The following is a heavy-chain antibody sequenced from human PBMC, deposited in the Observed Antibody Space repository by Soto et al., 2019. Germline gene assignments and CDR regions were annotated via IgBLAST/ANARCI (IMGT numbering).Heavy chain of an antibody. V-gene: IGHV3-23*01. CDR2: ISGSGGRT. CDR3: AKADDFWSGYHIYYYCGMDV. Sequence: GSLRLSCAASGFTFSSYAMSWVRQAPGKGLEWVSGISGSGGRTYYADSVKGRFTISRDNSKHTLYLQMNSLRAEDTAVYYCAKADDFWSGYHIYYYCGMDVWGQGTTVTV. D-gene: IGHD3-3*01. CDR1: GFTFSSYA. J-gene: IGHJ6*02.